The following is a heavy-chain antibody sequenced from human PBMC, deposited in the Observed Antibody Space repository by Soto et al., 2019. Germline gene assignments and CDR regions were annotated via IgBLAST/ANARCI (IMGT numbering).Heavy chain of an antibody. CDR3: ARSSAQTLFDY. D-gene: IGHD3-22*01. CDR2: ISSSSSYI. Sequence: EVQLVESGGGLVKPGGSLRLSCAASGYTFSSYSMNWVRQAPGKGLEWVSSISSSSSYIYYADSVKGRFTISRDNAKNSLYLQMNSLRAEDTAVYYCARSSAQTLFDYWGQGTLVTVSS. J-gene: IGHJ4*02. V-gene: IGHV3-21*01. CDR1: GYTFSSYS.